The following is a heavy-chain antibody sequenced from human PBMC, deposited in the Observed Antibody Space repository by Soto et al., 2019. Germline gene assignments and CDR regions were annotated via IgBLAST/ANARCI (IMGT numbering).Heavy chain of an antibody. Sequence: QVQLVQSGAEVKKPGSSVKVSCKASGGTFSSYTISWVRQAPGQGLEWMGRIIPILGIANYAQKFQGRVTITADKSTSTAYMELSSLRSEDTAVYYCARPTRTKSREREAGMDVWGQGTTVTVSS. CDR3: ARPTRTKSREREAGMDV. CDR1: GGTFSSYT. V-gene: IGHV1-69*02. J-gene: IGHJ6*02. CDR2: IIPILGIA.